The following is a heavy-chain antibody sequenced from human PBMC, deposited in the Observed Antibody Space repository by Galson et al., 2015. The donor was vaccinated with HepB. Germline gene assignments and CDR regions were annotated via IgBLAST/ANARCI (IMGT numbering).Heavy chain of an antibody. Sequence: SLTCAAYGGSFSGYYWSWIRQPPGKGLEWIGEINHSGSTNYNPSLKSRVTTSVDTSKNQFSLKLSSVTAADTAVYYCARGRQQLVKPHIGRYFDLWGRGTLVTVSS. D-gene: IGHD6-13*01. V-gene: IGHV4-34*01. J-gene: IGHJ2*01. CDR2: INHSGST. CDR3: ARGRQQLVKPHIGRYFDL. CDR1: GGSFSGYY.